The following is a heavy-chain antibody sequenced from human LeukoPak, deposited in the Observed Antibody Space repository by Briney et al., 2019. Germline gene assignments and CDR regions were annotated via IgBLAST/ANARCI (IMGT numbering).Heavy chain of an antibody. J-gene: IGHJ4*02. CDR3: AREQPAGSTDY. V-gene: IGHV3-64*01. CDR2: ISGDGGST. D-gene: IGHD2-2*01. CDR1: GFVFNTYS. Sequence: PGGSLRLSCAASGFVFNTYSMHWVRQAPGKGLECVSAISGDGGSTYYANSVKGGFTISRDNSKSTQYLKMGNLRPDDTALYYCAREQPAGSTDYWGQGTLVTVSS.